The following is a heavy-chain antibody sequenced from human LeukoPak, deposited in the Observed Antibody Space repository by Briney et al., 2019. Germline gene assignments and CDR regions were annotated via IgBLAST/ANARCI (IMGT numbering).Heavy chain of an antibody. V-gene: IGHV4-4*07. J-gene: IGHJ6*03. D-gene: IGHD3-3*01. CDR3: ARDRAHFGVAPDYYYYYMDV. CDR1: GGSISSYC. Sequence: SETLSLTCTVSGGSISSYCWSWIRQPAGKGLEWIGRIYTSGSTNYNPSLKSRVTMSVDTSKNQFSLKLSSVTAADTAVYYCARDRAHFGVAPDYYYYYMDVWGKGTTVTVSS. CDR2: IYTSGST.